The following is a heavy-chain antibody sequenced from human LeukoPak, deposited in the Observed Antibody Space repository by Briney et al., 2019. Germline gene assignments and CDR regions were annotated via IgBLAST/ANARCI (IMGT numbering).Heavy chain of an antibody. CDR1: GFTFSSYS. CDR2: ISSSGSTI. Sequence: GGSLRLSCAASGFTFSSYSMNWVRQAPGKGLEWVSYISSSGSTIDYADSVKGRFTISRDNAKNSLYLQMNSLRAEDTAVYYCARAPSVVTPRADYWGQGTLVAVSS. V-gene: IGHV3-48*04. J-gene: IGHJ4*02. D-gene: IGHD4-23*01. CDR3: ARAPSVVTPRADY.